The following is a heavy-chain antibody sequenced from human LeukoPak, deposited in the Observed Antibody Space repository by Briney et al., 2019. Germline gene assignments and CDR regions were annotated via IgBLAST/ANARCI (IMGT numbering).Heavy chain of an antibody. V-gene: IGHV1-69*04. CDR2: IIPILGIA. Sequence: ASVKVSCKASGGTFSSYAISWVRQAPGQGLEWMGRIIPILGIANYAQKFQGRVTIAADKSTSTAYMELSSLRSEDTAVYYCARERGRYCSSTSCYYYYGMDVWGQGTTVTVSS. D-gene: IGHD2-2*01. CDR3: ARERGRYCSSTSCYYYYGMDV. J-gene: IGHJ6*02. CDR1: GGTFSSYA.